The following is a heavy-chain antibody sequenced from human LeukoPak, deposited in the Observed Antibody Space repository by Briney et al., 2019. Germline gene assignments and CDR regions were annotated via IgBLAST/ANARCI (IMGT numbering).Heavy chain of an antibody. CDR3: ARGNPRSSSFWFDP. V-gene: IGHV4-34*01. CDR2: INHSGST. CDR1: GGSFSGYY. D-gene: IGHD6-6*01. J-gene: IGHJ5*02. Sequence: PSETLSLTCAVYGGSFSGYYWSWIRQPPGKGLEWIGEINHSGSTNYNPSLKSRVTISVDTSKNQFSLKLSSVTAADTAVYYCARGNPRSSSFWFDPWGQGTLVTVSS.